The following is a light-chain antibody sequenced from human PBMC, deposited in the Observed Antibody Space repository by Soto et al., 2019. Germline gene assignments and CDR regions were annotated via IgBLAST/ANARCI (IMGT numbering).Light chain of an antibody. CDR1: QSITTW. V-gene: IGKV1-5*01. CDR3: QQYNSYWT. Sequence: DIRVPPFPSPLPSYLGGSFTITCRASQSITTWLAWYQHKPGKAPKLLIYDASSLESGVPSRFSGSGSGTEFTLTISRLQTDDFATYYCQQYNSYWTFGQGTKVDFK. CDR2: DAS. J-gene: IGKJ1*01.